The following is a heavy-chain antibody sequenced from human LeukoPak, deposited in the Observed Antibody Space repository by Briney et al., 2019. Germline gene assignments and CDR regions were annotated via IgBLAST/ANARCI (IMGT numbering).Heavy chain of an antibody. V-gene: IGHV3-30*02. J-gene: IGHJ4*02. Sequence: GGSLRLSCAASGFTFSSYGMHWVRQAPGKGLEWVAFIRSDGSNIYYADSVKGRFTISRDNSQNTLYLQMNSLKTEDTAVYYCAKFHIPGTTPSYFDYWGQGTLVTVSS. D-gene: IGHD1-7*01. CDR1: GFTFSSYG. CDR3: AKFHIPGTTPSYFDY. CDR2: IRSDGSNI.